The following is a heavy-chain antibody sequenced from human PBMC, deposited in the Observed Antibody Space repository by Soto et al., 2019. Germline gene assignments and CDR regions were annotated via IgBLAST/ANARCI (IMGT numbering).Heavy chain of an antibody. V-gene: IGHV4-4*02. CDR2: IYHSGST. CDR1: GGSISSSNW. D-gene: IGHD3-10*01. J-gene: IGHJ4*02. CDR3: AGGGSGSYYS. Sequence: QVQLQESGPGLVKPSGTLSLTCAVSGGSISSSNWWSWVRQPPGKGLEWIGEIYHSGSTNYNPSLKSGVTISVHKSTTQFSLKLSSVTAADTAVYYWAGGGSGSYYSWGQGTLVTVSS.